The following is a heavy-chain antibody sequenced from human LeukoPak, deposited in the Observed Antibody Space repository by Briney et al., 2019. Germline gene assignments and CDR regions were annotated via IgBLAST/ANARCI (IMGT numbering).Heavy chain of an antibody. CDR2: ISSSSSTI. V-gene: IGHV3-48*02. D-gene: IGHD3-22*01. Sequence: GGSLRLSCAASGFTLSSYSMNWVRQAPGKGLEWVSYISSSSSTIYYADSVKGRFTISRDNAKNSLYLQMNSLRDEDTAVYYCATTGDYYDSSGFDYWGQGTLVTVSS. J-gene: IGHJ4*02. CDR1: GFTLSSYS. CDR3: ATTGDYYDSSGFDY.